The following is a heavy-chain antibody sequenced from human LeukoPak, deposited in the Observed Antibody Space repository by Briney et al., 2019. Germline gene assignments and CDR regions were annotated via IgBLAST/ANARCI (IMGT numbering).Heavy chain of an antibody. J-gene: IGHJ4*02. CDR1: GFTFSSYE. D-gene: IGHD1-26*01. CDR2: ISSSGSTI. CDR3: ARDGGEWELSN. V-gene: IGHV3-48*03. Sequence: PGGSLRLSCAASGFTFSSYEMNWVRQAPGKGLEWVSYISSSGSTIYYADSVKGRFIISRDNAKNSLYLQMNRLRAEDTAVYYCARDGGEWELSNWGQGTLVTVSS.